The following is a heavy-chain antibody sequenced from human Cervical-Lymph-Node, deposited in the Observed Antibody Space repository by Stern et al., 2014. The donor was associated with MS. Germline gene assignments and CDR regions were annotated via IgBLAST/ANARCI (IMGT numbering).Heavy chain of an antibody. Sequence: VELVQSGAEVRKPGQSLTISCNISGYTFTDYWIAWVRQMPGKGLEWMGAIFPGASDTRYSPSFQGHVTISVDTSINPAYLQWSDLRASDTAMYYCASPHSPGWSYYFDFWGQGTLVAVSS. CDR3: ASPHSPGWSYYFDF. V-gene: IGHV5-51*01. CDR1: GYTFTDYW. J-gene: IGHJ4*02. CDR2: IFPGASDT. D-gene: IGHD6-19*01.